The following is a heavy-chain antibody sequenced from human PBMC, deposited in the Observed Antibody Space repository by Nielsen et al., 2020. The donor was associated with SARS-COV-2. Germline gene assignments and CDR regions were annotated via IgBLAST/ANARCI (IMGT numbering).Heavy chain of an antibody. V-gene: IGHV3-21*01. CDR3: ARDLWYSSSWIGY. Sequence: GESLKISCAASGFTFSSYSMNWVRQAPGKGLEWVSSISSSSSYIYYADSVKGRFTISRDNAKNSLYLQMNSLGAEDTAVYYCARDLWYSSSWIGYWGQGTLVTVSS. CDR1: GFTFSSYS. CDR2: ISSSSSYI. J-gene: IGHJ4*02. D-gene: IGHD6-13*01.